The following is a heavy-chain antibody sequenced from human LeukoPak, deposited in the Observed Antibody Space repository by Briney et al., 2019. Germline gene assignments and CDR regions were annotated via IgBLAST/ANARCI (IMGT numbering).Heavy chain of an antibody. CDR2: TNPNSGGT. D-gene: IGHD6-19*01. CDR3: ARASTYSSGWYSY. CDR1: GYTFTGYY. J-gene: IGHJ4*02. Sequence: GASVKVSCKASGYTFTGYYMHWVRQAPGQGLEWMGWTNPNSGGTNYAQKFQGRVTMTRDTSISTAYMELSRLRSDDTAVYYCARASTYSSGWYSYWGQGTLVTVSS. V-gene: IGHV1-2*02.